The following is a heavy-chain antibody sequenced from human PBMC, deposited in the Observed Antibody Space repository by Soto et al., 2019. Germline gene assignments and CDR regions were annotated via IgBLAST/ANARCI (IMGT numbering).Heavy chain of an antibody. D-gene: IGHD6-13*01. V-gene: IGHV4-39*01. Sequence: QLQLQESGPGLVKPSETLSLTCNVSGGSISSSRSYWAWFRQPPGKELEWIANIFYAGNTYYNPSLKSRVTVSVDTSNNHFSLKLDSVTAADTAVYYCARQAAAPGIDLWFDPWGQGTLVTVSS. J-gene: IGHJ5*02. CDR2: IFYAGNT. CDR1: GGSISSSRSY. CDR3: ARQAAAPGIDLWFDP.